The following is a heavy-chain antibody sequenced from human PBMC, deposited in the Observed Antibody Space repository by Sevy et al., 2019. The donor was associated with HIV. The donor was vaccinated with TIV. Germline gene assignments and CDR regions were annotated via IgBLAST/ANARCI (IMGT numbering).Heavy chain of an antibody. Sequence: GGSLRLACAASGFIFSNYTMSWVRQAPGKGLEWVSVISGSGGRTHYADSVKGRFTISRENSKNTLYLQMNSLRAEDTAVYYCAKRFPKGTYFDIWAQGTLVTVSS. CDR1: GFIFSNYT. CDR2: ISGSGGRT. CDR3: AKRFPKGTYFDI. D-gene: IGHD3-9*01. J-gene: IGHJ4*02. V-gene: IGHV3-23*01.